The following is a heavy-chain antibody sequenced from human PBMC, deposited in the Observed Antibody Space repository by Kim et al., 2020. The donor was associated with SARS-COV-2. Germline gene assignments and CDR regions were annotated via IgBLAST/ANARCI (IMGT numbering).Heavy chain of an antibody. CDR3: ARQTGRCIAVAGTCAIDY. J-gene: IGHJ4*02. V-gene: IGHV7-4-1*02. D-gene: IGHD6-19*01. Sequence: ASVKVSCKASGYTFTSNAMNWVRQAPGQGLEWMGWINTHTGNPTYVQGFTGRFVFSLDTSVSTAYLQISSLKAEDTAVYYCARQTGRCIAVAGTCAIDYWGQGTLVTVSS. CDR1: GYTFTSNA. CDR2: INTHTGNP.